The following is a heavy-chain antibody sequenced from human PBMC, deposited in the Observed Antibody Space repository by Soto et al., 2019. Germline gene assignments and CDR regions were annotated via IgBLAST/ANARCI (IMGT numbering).Heavy chain of an antibody. J-gene: IGHJ5*02. CDR1: GGSISSGGYY. D-gene: IGHD3-10*02. CDR3: ARGKMGHSMYPFDP. V-gene: IGHV4-31*03. CDR2: IYYSGST. Sequence: QVQLQESGPGLVKPSQTLSLTCTVSGGSISSGGYYWSWIRQHPGKGLEWIWYIYYSGSTYYNPSLKSRVTISVDTSKNQFSLKLSSVTAADTDVYYCARGKMGHSMYPFDPWGQGTLVTVSS.